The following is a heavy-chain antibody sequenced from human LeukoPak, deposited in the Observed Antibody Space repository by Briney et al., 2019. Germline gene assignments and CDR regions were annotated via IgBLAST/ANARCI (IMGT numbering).Heavy chain of an antibody. J-gene: IGHJ4*02. V-gene: IGHV3-30-3*01. CDR3: AIYCSSTSCIGGY. CDR2: ISYDGSNE. D-gene: IGHD2-2*01. Sequence: GGSLRLSCAASGFTFSNYAMHWVRQAPGKGLEWVAIISYDGSNEYYPDSVKGRFTISRDNSKNTLYLQMNSLRAEDTAVYYCAIYCSSTSCIGGYWGQGTLVTVSS. CDR1: GFTFSNYA.